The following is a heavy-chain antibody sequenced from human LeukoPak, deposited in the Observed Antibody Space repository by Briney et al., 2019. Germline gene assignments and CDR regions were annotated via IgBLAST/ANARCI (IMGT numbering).Heavy chain of an antibody. V-gene: IGHV3-64*01. CDR2: ISSNGGST. D-gene: IGHD3-10*01. CDR1: GFTFSSYA. CDR3: ARSGGSGDYYYYMDV. J-gene: IGHJ6*03. Sequence: GGSLRLSCAASGFTFSSYAMHWVRQAPGKGLEYVSAISSNGGSTYYANSVKGRFTISRDNSKNTLYLQMGSLRAEDMAVYYCARSGGSGDYYYYMDVWGKGTTVTISS.